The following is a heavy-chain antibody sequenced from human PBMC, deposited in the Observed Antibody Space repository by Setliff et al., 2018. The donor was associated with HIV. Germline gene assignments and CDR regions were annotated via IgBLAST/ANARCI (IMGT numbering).Heavy chain of an antibody. CDR2: IYNSAST. J-gene: IGHJ4*02. CDR1: GDSISTDY. Sequence: KPSETLSLTCTVSGDSISTDYWTWIRQPPGKGLEWIGYIYNSASTSYNPSLKSRVTISVDTSKNQFPLKLSSVTAADTAVYYCARHSPSDYWGQGTLVTVSS. V-gene: IGHV4-59*08. CDR3: ARHSPSDY.